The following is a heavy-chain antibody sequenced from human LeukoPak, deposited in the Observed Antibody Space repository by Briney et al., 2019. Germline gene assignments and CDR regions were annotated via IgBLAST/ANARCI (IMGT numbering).Heavy chain of an antibody. CDR2: IKSKTDGGTT. CDR1: GFTFSNAW. Sequence: GGSLRLSCAASGFTFSNAWMNWVRQAPGKGPEWVGRIKSKTDGGTTDYAAPVKGRFTISRDDSKNTLYLQMNSLKTEDTAVYYCARGWDHDSDGRPTAYVYWGQGTLVTVSS. D-gene: IGHD3-22*01. CDR3: ARGWDHDSDGRPTAYVY. V-gene: IGHV3-15*07. J-gene: IGHJ4*02.